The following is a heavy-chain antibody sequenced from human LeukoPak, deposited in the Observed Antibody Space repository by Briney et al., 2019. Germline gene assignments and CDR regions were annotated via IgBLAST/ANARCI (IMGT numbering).Heavy chain of an antibody. D-gene: IGHD2-2*01. CDR2: ISGDGGST. Sequence: GGSLRLSCAASGFTFDDYAMHWVRQAPGKGLEWVSLISGDGGSTYYADSVMGRFTISRDNSKNSLYLQMNSLRTEDTALYYCAKDGSDANYFDYWGQGTLVTVSS. CDR3: AKDGSDANYFDY. V-gene: IGHV3-43*02. CDR1: GFTFDDYA. J-gene: IGHJ4*02.